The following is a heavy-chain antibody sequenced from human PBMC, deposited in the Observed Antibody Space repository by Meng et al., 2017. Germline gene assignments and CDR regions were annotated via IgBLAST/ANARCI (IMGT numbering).Heavy chain of an antibody. CDR3: ARACSPPSSSSSFHDY. V-gene: IGHV7-4-1*02. CDR2: INTNTGNP. J-gene: IGHJ4*02. D-gene: IGHD6-6*01. Sequence: VLPLQSESDCKRPGAAVKVSCKDSGYTFTIYAMNGVRQAPGQGREWMGWINTNTGNPTYAQCFTGRFVFSLDTSVSTAYLQISSLKAEDTAVYYCARACSPPSSSSSFHDYWGQGTLVTVSS. CDR1: GYTFTIYA.